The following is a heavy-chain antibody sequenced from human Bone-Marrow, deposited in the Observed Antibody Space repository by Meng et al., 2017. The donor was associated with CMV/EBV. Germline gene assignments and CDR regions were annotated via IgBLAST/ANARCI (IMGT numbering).Heavy chain of an antibody. V-gene: IGHV1-8*01. Sequence: ASVKVSCKASGYTFTSYDINWVRQATGQGLEWMGWMNPNSGNTGYAQKFQGRVTMTRNTSISTAYMELSSLRSEDTAVYYCARGGWELRKFAYWGQGARVTGSS. J-gene: IGHJ4*02. CDR2: MNPNSGNT. CDR3: ARGGWELRKFAY. D-gene: IGHD1-26*01. CDR1: GYTFTSYD.